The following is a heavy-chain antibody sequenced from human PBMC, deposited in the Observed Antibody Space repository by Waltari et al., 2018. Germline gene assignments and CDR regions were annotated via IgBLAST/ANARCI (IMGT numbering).Heavy chain of an antibody. J-gene: IGHJ6*03. CDR3: ARAGGEQWPAYYYYYMDV. CDR1: GGSISSSSYY. Sequence: QLQLQESGPGLVKPSETLSLTCTVSGGSISSSSYYWGWIRQPPGKGLEWIGSIYYSGSTYYNPSLKSRVTISVDTSKNQFSLKLSSVTAADTAVYYCARAGGEQWPAYYYYYMDVWGKGTTVTISS. CDR2: IYYSGST. D-gene: IGHD6-19*01. V-gene: IGHV4-39*07.